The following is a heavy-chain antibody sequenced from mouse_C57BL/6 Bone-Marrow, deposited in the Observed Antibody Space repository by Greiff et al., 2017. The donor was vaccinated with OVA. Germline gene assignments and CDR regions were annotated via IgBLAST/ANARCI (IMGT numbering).Heavy chain of an antibody. D-gene: IGHD2-4*01. CDR1: GYTFTSYW. V-gene: IGHV1-72*01. CDR3: GLIYYDSLGDY. Sequence: QVQLQQPGAELVKPGASVKLSCKASGYTFTSYWMHWVKQRPGRGLEWIGRIAPNSGGPKYNEKFKSKATLTVDKPSSTAYMQLSSLTSEDSAVYYCGLIYYDSLGDYWGQGTSVTVSS. J-gene: IGHJ4*01. CDR2: IAPNSGGP.